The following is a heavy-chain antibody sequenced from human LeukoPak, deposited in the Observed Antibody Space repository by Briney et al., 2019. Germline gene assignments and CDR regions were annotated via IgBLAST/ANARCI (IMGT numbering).Heavy chain of an antibody. CDR1: GGSISSYS. J-gene: IGHJ6*03. Sequence: SETLSLTCTVSGGSISSYSWSWIRQPAGKGLEWIGHIYTSGSTNYNPSLKSRVTMSVDTSNNQFSLKLNSVTAADTAVYYCARTYDSPGYYSPDYYYMDVWGKGTTVTISS. V-gene: IGHV4-4*07. CDR2: IYTSGST. D-gene: IGHD3-22*01. CDR3: ARTYDSPGYYSPDYYYMDV.